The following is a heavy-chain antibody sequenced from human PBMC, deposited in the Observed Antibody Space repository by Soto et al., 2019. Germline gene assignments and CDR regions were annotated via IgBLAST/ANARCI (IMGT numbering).Heavy chain of an antibody. CDR1: GFTFIAYS. J-gene: IGHJ5*02. V-gene: IGHV3-30-3*01. D-gene: IGHD2-15*01. CDR2: ISFDGSEK. Sequence: QVQLVESGGGVVQPGRSLRLSCAASGFTFIAYSMHWVRQAPGKGLEWLAVISFDGSEKHYAHSVKGRCTISRDNSNNTLYLQMNSLRDDDTAIYYSARDPTSCSGGRCNSVGWFDPWGQGTLVSVSS. CDR3: ARDPTSCSGGRCNSVGWFDP.